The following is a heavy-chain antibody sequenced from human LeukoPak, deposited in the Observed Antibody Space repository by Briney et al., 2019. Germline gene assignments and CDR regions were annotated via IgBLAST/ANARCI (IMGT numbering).Heavy chain of an antibody. Sequence: TSETLSLTCAVYGGSFSGYYWSWIRQTPGKGLEWIGEINHSGSTNYNPSLKSRVTISVDTSKNQFSLKLSSVTAADTAVYYCASNYYYDSSGYSAYWGQGTLVTVSS. D-gene: IGHD3-22*01. CDR1: GGSFSGYY. J-gene: IGHJ4*02. CDR2: INHSGST. V-gene: IGHV4-34*01. CDR3: ASNYYYDSSGYSAY.